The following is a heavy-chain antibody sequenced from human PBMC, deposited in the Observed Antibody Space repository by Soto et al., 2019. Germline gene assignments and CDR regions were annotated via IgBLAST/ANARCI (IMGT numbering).Heavy chain of an antibody. D-gene: IGHD7-27*01. CDR2: INAGYGNT. CDR3: ARDTGDGTFDF. CDR1: GYTFSSYA. Sequence: ASVKVSCKASGYTFSSYAMHWVRQAPGQRLEWMGWINAGYGNTKSSQRFQDRVTISRDTSASTAYMELTSLRSEDTAVYYCARDTGDGTFDFWGQGTLVTVSS. V-gene: IGHV1-3*01. J-gene: IGHJ4*02.